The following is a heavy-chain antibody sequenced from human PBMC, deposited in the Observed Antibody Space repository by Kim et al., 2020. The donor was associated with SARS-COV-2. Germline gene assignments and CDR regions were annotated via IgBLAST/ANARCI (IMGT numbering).Heavy chain of an antibody. CDR3: ARDGGGVLLMSLDALDI. J-gene: IGHJ3*02. CDR2: ISNSSSYK. V-gene: IGHV3-21*01. Sequence: GGSLRLSCAASGFTFSTYSMIWVRQAPGKGLEWVSSISNSSSYKYYADSVKGRFTISRDNAKSSLYLQMNSLRGEDTAVYFCARDGGGVLLMSLDALDIWGQGTMVTVSS. CDR1: GFTFSTYS. D-gene: IGHD1-26*01.